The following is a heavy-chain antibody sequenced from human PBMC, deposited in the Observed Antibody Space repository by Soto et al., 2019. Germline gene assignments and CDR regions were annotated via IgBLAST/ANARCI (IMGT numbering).Heavy chain of an antibody. D-gene: IGHD2-2*01. CDR3: ASYCISTSCSH. CDR1: GFTCSSYA. CDR2: ISYDGSNK. V-gene: IGHV3-30-3*01. Sequence: QVQLVESGGGVVQPGRSLRLSCAASGFTCSSYAMHWVRQAPGKGLEWVAVISYDGSNKYYADSVKGRFTISRDNSKNTLYLQMNSLRAEDTAVYYCASYCISTSCSHWGQGTLVTVSS. J-gene: IGHJ4*02.